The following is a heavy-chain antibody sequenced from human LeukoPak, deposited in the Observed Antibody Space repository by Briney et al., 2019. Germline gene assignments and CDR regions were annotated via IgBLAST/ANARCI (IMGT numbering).Heavy chain of an antibody. CDR2: ISNTGSTI. J-gene: IGHJ5*02. CDR3: ARAVVAWLDP. D-gene: IGHD3-22*01. V-gene: IGHV3-48*04. CDR1: GFTLSSYT. Sequence: GGSLRLSCAASGFTLSSYTMSWVRQTPGKGLEWVSYISNTGSTIHYADSVKGRFTVSRDNGKNSLFLQMNGLRVEDTGVYYCARAVVAWLDPWGQGTLVTVSS.